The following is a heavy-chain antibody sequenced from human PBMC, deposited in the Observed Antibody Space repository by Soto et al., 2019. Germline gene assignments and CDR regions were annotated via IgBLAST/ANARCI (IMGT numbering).Heavy chain of an antibody. CDR3: ARYYSNYYYYYYYMDV. D-gene: IGHD4-4*01. CDR1: GGSISSYY. CDR2: IYYSGST. Sequence: SETLSLTCTVSGGSISSYYWSWIRQPPGKGLEWIGYIYYSGSTNYNPSLKSRVTISVDTSKNQFSLKLSSVTAADTAVYYCARYYSNYYYYYYYMDVWGKGTTVTVSS. V-gene: IGHV4-59*08. J-gene: IGHJ6*03.